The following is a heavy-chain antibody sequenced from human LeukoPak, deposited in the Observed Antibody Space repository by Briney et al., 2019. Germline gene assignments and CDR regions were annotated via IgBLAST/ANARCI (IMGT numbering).Heavy chain of an antibody. Sequence: ASVTVSCTSSGYTFTNYGVSWVRQAPGQGLEWMGWITVDNGNTNYAQNFQGRVTMTTDTSTSTVYMELGSLRSDDTAVYYCARGAGYDYVWKSYRYYDFWGQGTLVTVSS. J-gene: IGHJ4*02. V-gene: IGHV1-18*01. CDR2: ITVDNGNT. CDR1: GYTFTNYG. D-gene: IGHD3-16*02. CDR3: ARGAGYDYVWKSYRYYDF.